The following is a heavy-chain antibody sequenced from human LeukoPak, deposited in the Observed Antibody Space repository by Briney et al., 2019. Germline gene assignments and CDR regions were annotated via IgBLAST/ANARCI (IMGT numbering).Heavy chain of an antibody. J-gene: IGHJ4*02. CDR3: ARADSGSYYCY. Sequence: ASVTVSCKASGYTFTSYYMHWVRQAPGQGLEWMGIINPSGGSTSYAQKFQGRVAMTRDTSTSTVYMELSSLRSEDTAVYYCARADSGSYYCYWGQGTLVTVSS. CDR2: INPSGGST. V-gene: IGHV1-46*01. CDR1: GYTFTSYY. D-gene: IGHD1-26*01.